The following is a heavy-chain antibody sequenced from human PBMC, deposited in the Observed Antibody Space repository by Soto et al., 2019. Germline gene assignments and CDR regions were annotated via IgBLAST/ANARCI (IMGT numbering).Heavy chain of an antibody. Sequence: EVQLVESGGGLVKPGRSLRLSCAASGFTFGDFAMHWVRQGPGKGLGWVAGIGANAGSIGYAESVTGRVTISRDNAKNFLYLQMNSLRVEDTALYYCAKDIAFGDTSQFDAFDIWGQGTMVTVSS. D-gene: IGHD3-16*01. CDR2: IGANAGSI. V-gene: IGHV3-9*01. CDR3: AKDIAFGDTSQFDAFDI. J-gene: IGHJ3*02. CDR1: GFTFGDFA.